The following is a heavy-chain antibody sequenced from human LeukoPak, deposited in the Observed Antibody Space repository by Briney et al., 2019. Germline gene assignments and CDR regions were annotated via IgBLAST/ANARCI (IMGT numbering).Heavy chain of an antibody. Sequence: GGSLRLSCAASGFTFSSYDMHWVRQAPGKGLEWVAVIWYDGSNKYYADSVKGRFTISRDNSKNTLYLQMNSLRAEDTAVYYCAKDANWRSSGYYFDYWGQGTLVTVSS. D-gene: IGHD3-22*01. CDR3: AKDANWRSSGYYFDY. J-gene: IGHJ4*02. CDR1: GFTFSSYD. V-gene: IGHV3-30*02. CDR2: IWYDGSNK.